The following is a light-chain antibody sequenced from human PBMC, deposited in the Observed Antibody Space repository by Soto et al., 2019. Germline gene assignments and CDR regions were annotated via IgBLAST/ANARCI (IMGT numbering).Light chain of an antibody. CDR1: SSDVGGYNY. CDR3: SSYTGSSLWV. Sequence: QSALTQPASASGSPGQSITISCTGTSSDVGGYNYVSWYQQHPGKAPKLMIYDVSNRPSGVSDRFSGSKSGNTASLTVSGLQAEDEADYYCSSYTGSSLWVFGGGTKVTVL. J-gene: IGLJ3*02. CDR2: DVS. V-gene: IGLV2-14*01.